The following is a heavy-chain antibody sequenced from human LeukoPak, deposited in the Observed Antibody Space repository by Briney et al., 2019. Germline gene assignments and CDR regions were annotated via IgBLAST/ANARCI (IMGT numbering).Heavy chain of an antibody. CDR3: ARQKYDYGANHWYFDL. J-gene: IGHJ2*01. CDR2: IYHSGTT. CDR1: GDSISTYY. D-gene: IGHD4/OR15-4a*01. Sequence: SETLSLTCTVSGDSISTYYWSWIRPPPGKGLDWIAYIYHSGTTNYNPSLKSRVTISEDTSKNQVSLNLTSVTAADTAVYYCARQKYDYGANHWYFDLWGRGTLITVSS. V-gene: IGHV4-59*08.